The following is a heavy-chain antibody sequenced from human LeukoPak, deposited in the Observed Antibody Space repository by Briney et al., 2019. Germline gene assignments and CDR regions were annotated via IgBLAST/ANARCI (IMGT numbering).Heavy chain of an antibody. V-gene: IGHV1-24*01. D-gene: IGHD2-2*02. CDR2: FDPEDGET. Sequence: ASVKVSCKVSGYTLTELSMHWVRQAPGKGLEWMGGFDPEDGETIYAQKFQGRVTMTEDASTDTAYMELSSLRSEDTAVYYCATEYCSSTSCYRAFDPWGQGTLVTVSS. CDR3: ATEYCSSTSCYRAFDP. J-gene: IGHJ5*02. CDR1: GYTLTELS.